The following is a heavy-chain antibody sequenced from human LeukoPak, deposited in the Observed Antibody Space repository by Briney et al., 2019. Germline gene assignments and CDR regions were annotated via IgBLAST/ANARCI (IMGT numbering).Heavy chain of an antibody. J-gene: IGHJ5*02. CDR1: GGSISSGSYF. CDR2: VYTSGST. Sequence: PSETLSLTCTVSGGSISSGSYFWSWIRQPAGEGLEWIGRVYTSGSTYYNPPLKSRVTISFDTSKNQFSLRLSSVTAADTAVYYCASYWGSGANWFDPWGQGTLVTVSS. V-gene: IGHV4-61*02. D-gene: IGHD7-27*01. CDR3: ASYWGSGANWFDP.